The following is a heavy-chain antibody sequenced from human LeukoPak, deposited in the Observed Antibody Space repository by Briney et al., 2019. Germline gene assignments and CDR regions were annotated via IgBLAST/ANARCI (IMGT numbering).Heavy chain of an antibody. J-gene: IGHJ4*02. CDR2: ISGSGDIT. CDR3: ARGGGVQYQLLYRYYFDY. V-gene: IGHV3-23*01. CDR1: GFTFSSYA. Sequence: GGSLRLSCAASGFTFSSYAMSWVRQAPGKGLEWVSAISGSGDITYYADSVKGRFTISRDNLENTLYLQLNSLRAEDTAVYYCARGGGVQYQLLYRYYFDYWGQGTLVTVSS. D-gene: IGHD2-2*02.